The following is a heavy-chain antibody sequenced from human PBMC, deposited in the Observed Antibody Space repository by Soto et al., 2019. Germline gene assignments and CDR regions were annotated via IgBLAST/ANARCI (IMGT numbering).Heavy chain of an antibody. J-gene: IGHJ4*02. V-gene: IGHV4-59*01. CDR1: GGSISSYY. CDR2: IYYSGST. D-gene: IGHD3-3*01. Sequence: SETLSLTCTVSGGSISSYYWSWIRQPPGKGLEWIGYIYYSGSTNYNPSLKSRVTISVDTSKNQFSLTLISVTAADTAVYYCARGLNSDFWSGSLADYWGQGTLVTVSS. CDR3: ARGLNSDFWSGSLADY.